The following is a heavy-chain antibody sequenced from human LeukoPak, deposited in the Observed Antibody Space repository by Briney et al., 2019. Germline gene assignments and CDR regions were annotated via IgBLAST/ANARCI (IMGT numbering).Heavy chain of an antibody. D-gene: IGHD3-22*01. CDR2: INPNSGGT. CDR1: GYTFTGYY. CDR3: ARDRRPIVYPGVYDAFDI. Sequence: ASVKVSCKASGYTFTGYYMHWVRQAPGQGLEWMGWINPNSGGTNYAQKFQGRVTMTRDTSISTAYMELSRLRSDDTAVYYCARDRRPIVYPGVYDAFDIWGQGTMVTVSS. J-gene: IGHJ3*02. V-gene: IGHV1-2*02.